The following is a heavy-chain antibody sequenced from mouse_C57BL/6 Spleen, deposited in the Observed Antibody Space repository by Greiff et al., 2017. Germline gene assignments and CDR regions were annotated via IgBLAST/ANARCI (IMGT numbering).Heavy chain of an antibody. Sequence: QVQLKESGAELVKPGASVKISCKASGYAFSSYWMNWVKQRPGKGLEWIGQIYPGDGDTNYNGKFKGKATLTADKSSSTAYMQLSSLTSEDSAVYFCARSERRLGRGYFDYWGQGTTLTVSS. CDR3: ARSERRLGRGYFDY. CDR1: GYAFSSYW. J-gene: IGHJ2*01. V-gene: IGHV1-80*01. D-gene: IGHD4-1*01. CDR2: IYPGDGDT.